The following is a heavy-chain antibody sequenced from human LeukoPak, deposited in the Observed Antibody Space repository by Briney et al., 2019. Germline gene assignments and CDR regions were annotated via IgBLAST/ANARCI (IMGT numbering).Heavy chain of an antibody. CDR3: TRSSSGWYSDY. J-gene: IGHJ4*02. CDR1: GVTFGDYG. CDR2: IRSKAFGGTT. D-gene: IGHD6-19*01. V-gene: IGHV3-49*04. Sequence: PGRALRLSCTASGVTFGDYGMSWVRQAPGKGLEWGGFIRSKAFGGTTEYAASVEGRFIISRDDFNSIDYLQMNSLKTEDTAVYYCTRSSSGWYSDYWGQGTLVTVSS.